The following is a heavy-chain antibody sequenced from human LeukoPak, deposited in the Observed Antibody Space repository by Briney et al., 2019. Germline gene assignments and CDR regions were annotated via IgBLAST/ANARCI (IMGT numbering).Heavy chain of an antibody. CDR3: ARVYGSGSSNRFDP. CDR2: ISANNGYT. V-gene: IGHV1-18*01. Sequence: ASVKVSCKASGYTFTSYGISWVRQAPGQGLEWMGWISANNGYTNYALKLQGRVSMTTDTFTSTAYMELTSLSSDDTAVYYCARVYGSGSSNRFDPWGQGTLVTVSS. D-gene: IGHD3-10*01. J-gene: IGHJ5*02. CDR1: GYTFTSYG.